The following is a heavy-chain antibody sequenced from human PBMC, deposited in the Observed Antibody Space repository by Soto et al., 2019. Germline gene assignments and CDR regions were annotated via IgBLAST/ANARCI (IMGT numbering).Heavy chain of an antibody. V-gene: IGHV1-8*01. CDR3: ARELKYCTNGVCQGRFSY. D-gene: IGHD2-8*01. J-gene: IGHJ4*02. CDR1: GYTFTSYD. Sequence: ASVKVSCKASGYTFTSYDINWVRQATGQGLEWMGWMNPNSGNTGYAQKFQGRVTMTRNTSISTAYMELSSLRSEDTAVYYCARELKYCTNGVCQGRFSYWGQGTLVTVSS. CDR2: MNPNSGNT.